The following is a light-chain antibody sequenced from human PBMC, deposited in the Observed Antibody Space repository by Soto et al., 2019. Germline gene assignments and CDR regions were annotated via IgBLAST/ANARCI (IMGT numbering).Light chain of an antibody. CDR2: GAS. J-gene: IGKJ1*01. Sequence: EIVLTQSPGTLSLSPGERATLSCRASQSVSSSYLAWYQQKPGQAPRLLIYGASRRATGIPDRFSGSGSGTDFTLTISRLEPEDFAVYYCQHYGDSRTFGQGTKVEI. CDR3: QHYGDSRT. CDR1: QSVSSSY. V-gene: IGKV3-20*01.